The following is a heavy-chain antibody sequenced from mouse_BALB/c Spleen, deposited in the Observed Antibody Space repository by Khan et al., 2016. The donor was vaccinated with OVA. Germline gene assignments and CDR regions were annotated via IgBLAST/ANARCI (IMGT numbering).Heavy chain of an antibody. J-gene: IGHJ4*01. CDR3: ARPPYFSYTLDY. V-gene: IGHV9-3-1*01. D-gene: IGHD2-10*01. CDR2: INTYTGEP. CDR1: GYTFTNYG. Sequence: QIQLVQSGPELKKPGETVKISCKASGYTFTNYGMNWVKQSPGKALKWMGWINTYTGEPTYADDFKGRFAFSLETSPSTAYLQINNLKNEDTATYFGARPPYFSYTLDYWGQGTSVTVSS.